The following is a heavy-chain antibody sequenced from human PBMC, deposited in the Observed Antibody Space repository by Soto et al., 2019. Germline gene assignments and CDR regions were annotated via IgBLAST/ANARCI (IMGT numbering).Heavy chain of an antibody. J-gene: IGHJ3*02. V-gene: IGHV1-69*12. Sequence: QVQLVQSGAEVKKPGSSVKVSCKASGGTFSSYAISWVRQAPGQGLEWMGGIIPIFGTANYAQKFQGRVTITADESTSIAYMELSSLRSEDTAVYYCAREGPLVPAAMRGDAFDIWGQGTMVTVSS. D-gene: IGHD2-2*01. CDR1: GGTFSSYA. CDR3: AREGPLVPAAMRGDAFDI. CDR2: IIPIFGTA.